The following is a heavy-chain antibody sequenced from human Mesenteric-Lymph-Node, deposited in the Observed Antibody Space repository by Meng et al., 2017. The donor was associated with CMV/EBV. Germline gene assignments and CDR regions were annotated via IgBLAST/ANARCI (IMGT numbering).Heavy chain of an antibody. CDR2: ISTTGSTK. J-gene: IGHJ3*02. CDR3: ARVGRGGAFDI. Sequence: GGSLRLSCAASGFTFSSYEMNWVRQAPGEGLEWISYISTTGSTKYYADSVKGRFTISRDNAKNSLYLQMNSLRAEDTAIYYCARVGRGGAFDIWGQGTMVTISS. D-gene: IGHD3-16*01. CDR1: GFTFSSYE. V-gene: IGHV3-48*03.